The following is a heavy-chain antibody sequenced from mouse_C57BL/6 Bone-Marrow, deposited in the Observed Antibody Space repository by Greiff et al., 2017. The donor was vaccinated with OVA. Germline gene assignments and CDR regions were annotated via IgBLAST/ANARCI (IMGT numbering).Heavy chain of an antibody. CDR3: ARGNYYGSSAFDY. CDR1: GYTFTSYW. D-gene: IGHD1-1*01. J-gene: IGHJ2*01. CDR2: IDPSDSYT. V-gene: IGHV1-59*01. Sequence: QVQLQQSGAELVRPGTSVKLSCKASGYTFTSYWMHWVKQRPGQGLEWIGVIDPSDSYTNYNQKFKGKATLTVDTSSSTAYMQLSSLTSEDSAVYYCARGNYYGSSAFDYWGQGTTLTVSS.